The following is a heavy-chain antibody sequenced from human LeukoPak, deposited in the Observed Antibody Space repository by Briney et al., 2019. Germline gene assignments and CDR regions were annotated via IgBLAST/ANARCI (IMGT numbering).Heavy chain of an antibody. CDR2: ISSSSSYI. D-gene: IGHD6-19*01. CDR1: GFTFSSYS. CDR3: ASLGGSGWSVGGYYYGMDV. Sequence: GGSLRLSCAASGFTFSSYSMNWVRQAPGKGLEWVSSISSSSSYIYYADSVKGRFTISRDNAKNSLYLLMNSLRAEDTAVYYCASLGGSGWSVGGYYYGMDVWGQGTTVTVSS. V-gene: IGHV3-21*01. J-gene: IGHJ6*02.